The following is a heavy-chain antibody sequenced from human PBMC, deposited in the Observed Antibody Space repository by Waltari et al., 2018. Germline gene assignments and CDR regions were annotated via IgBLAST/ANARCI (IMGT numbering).Heavy chain of an antibody. Sequence: QVQLVESGGGVVQPGRSLRLSCAASGFTFSSYGMHWVRQAPGKGLEWVAVIWYDGSNKYYADSVKGRFTISRDKSKNTLYLQMNSLRAEDTAVYYCAKDERYSSSPKVFDYWGQGTLVTVSS. D-gene: IGHD6-13*01. CDR2: IWYDGSNK. CDR1: GFTFSSYG. CDR3: AKDERYSSSPKVFDY. J-gene: IGHJ4*02. V-gene: IGHV3-33*03.